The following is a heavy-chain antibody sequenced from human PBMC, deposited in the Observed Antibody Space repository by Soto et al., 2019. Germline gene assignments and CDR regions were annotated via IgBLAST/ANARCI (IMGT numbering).Heavy chain of an antibody. CDR1: GFTFSNAW. Sequence: PGGSLSLSCAASGFTFSNAWMSWVRQAPGKGLEWVGRIKSKTDGGTTDYAAPVKGRFTISRDDSKNSLYLQMNSLKTEDTAVYYCTTDYPRSLPGYWGQGTLVTVSS. V-gene: IGHV3-15*01. J-gene: IGHJ4*02. CDR3: TTDYPRSLPGY. CDR2: IKSKTDGGTT.